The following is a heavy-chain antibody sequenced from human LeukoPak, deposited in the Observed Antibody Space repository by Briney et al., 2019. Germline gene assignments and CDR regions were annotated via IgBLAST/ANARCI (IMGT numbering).Heavy chain of an antibody. CDR3: ARATRGYGGNLWFDP. V-gene: IGHV1-8*01. Sequence: ASVKVSCKASGYTFTSYDINWVRQATGQGLEWMGWMNPNRGNTGYAQKFQGRVTMTRNTSISTAYMELSSLRSEDTAVYYCARATRGYGGNLWFDPWGQGTLVTVSS. CDR2: MNPNRGNT. J-gene: IGHJ5*02. CDR1: GYTFTSYD. D-gene: IGHD4-23*01.